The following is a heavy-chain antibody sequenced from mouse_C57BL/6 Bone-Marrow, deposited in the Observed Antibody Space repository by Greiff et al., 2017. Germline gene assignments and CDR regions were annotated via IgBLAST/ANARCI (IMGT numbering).Heavy chain of an antibody. CDR2: IDPSDSET. CDR3: ARDYSNYSVYAMDD. Sequence: QVQLQQPGAELVRPGSSVKLSCKASGYTFTSYWMHWVKQRPIQGLEWIGNIDPSDSETHYNQKFKDKATLTVDKSSSTAYMQLSSLTSEDSAVYYCARDYSNYSVYAMDDWGQGTSVTVSS. J-gene: IGHJ4*01. D-gene: IGHD2-5*01. V-gene: IGHV1-52*01. CDR1: GYTFTSYW.